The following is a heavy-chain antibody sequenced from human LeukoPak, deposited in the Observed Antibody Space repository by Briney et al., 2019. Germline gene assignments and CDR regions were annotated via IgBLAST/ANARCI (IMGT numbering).Heavy chain of an antibody. Sequence: ASVKVSCKASGYTFTSYAMNWVRQAPGQGLEWIGWINTNTGNPTYAQGFTGRFVFSLDTSVSTAYLQISSLKAEDTAVYYCASTLPRYYYYYGMDVWGQGTTVTVSS. CDR2: INTNTGNP. CDR1: GYTFTSYA. J-gene: IGHJ6*02. CDR3: ASTLPRYYYYYGMDV. V-gene: IGHV7-4-1*02.